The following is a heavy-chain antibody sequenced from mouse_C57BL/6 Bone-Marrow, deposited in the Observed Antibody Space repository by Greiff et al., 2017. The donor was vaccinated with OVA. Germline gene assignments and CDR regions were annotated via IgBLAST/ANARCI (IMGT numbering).Heavy chain of an antibody. CDR1: GYTFTDYY. D-gene: IGHD1-1*01. V-gene: IGHV1-26*01. CDR3: ARGYYYGSSRYYFDY. Sequence: EVQLQQSGPELVKPRASVKISCKASGYTFTDYYMNWVKQSHGKSLEWIGDINPNNGGTSYNQKFKGKATLTVDKSSSTAYMELRSLTSEDSAVYYCARGYYYGSSRYYFDYWGQGTTLTVSS. CDR2: INPNNGGT. J-gene: IGHJ2*01.